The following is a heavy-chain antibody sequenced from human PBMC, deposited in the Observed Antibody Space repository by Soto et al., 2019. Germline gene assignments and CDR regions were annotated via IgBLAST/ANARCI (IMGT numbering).Heavy chain of an antibody. CDR1: GFTFSSYG. J-gene: IGHJ6*02. D-gene: IGHD3-10*01. V-gene: IGHV3-30*18. CDR3: AKSPPGMVRGVIADFYYYGMDV. Sequence: VQLVESGGGVVQPGRSLRLSCAASGFTFSSYGMHWVRQAPGKGLEWVAVISYDGSNKYYADSVKGRFTISRDNSKNTLYLQMNSLRAEDTAVYYCAKSPPGMVRGVIADFYYYGMDVWGQGTTVTVSS. CDR2: ISYDGSNK.